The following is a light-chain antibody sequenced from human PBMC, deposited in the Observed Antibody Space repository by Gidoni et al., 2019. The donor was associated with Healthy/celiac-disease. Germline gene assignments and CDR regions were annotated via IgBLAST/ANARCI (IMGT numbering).Light chain of an antibody. V-gene: IGLV6-57*01. Sequence: NFMLTQPHSVSESPGKTVTISCTRSSGSIASNYVQLYQQRPGSSPTTVIYEDNQRPSGFPDRFSGSIDSSSNSASLTISGLKTEDEADYYCQSYDSSNVVFGGGTKLTVL. J-gene: IGLJ2*01. CDR2: EDN. CDR1: SGSIASNY. CDR3: QSYDSSNVV.